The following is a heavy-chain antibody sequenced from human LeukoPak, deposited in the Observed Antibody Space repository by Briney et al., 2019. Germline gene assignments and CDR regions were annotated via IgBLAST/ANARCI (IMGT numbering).Heavy chain of an antibody. J-gene: IGHJ4*02. CDR2: IKQDGSEK. V-gene: IGHV3-7*03. CDR3: ARAPYCIGGSCRFDY. CDR1: GFTSSSYW. D-gene: IGHD2-15*01. Sequence: PGGSLRLSCAVSGFTSSSYWMSWVRQAPGKGLEWVANIKQDGSEKYYVVSVKGRFTISRDNAKNSLYLQMNSLRAEDTAVYYCARAPYCIGGSCRFDYWGQGTLVTVSS.